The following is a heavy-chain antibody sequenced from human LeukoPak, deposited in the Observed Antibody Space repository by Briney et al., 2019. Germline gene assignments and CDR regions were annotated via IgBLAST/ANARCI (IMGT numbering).Heavy chain of an antibody. V-gene: IGHV3-7*01. CDR2: IKQDGSEK. CDR1: GFTFSSYG. D-gene: IGHD6-13*01. J-gene: IGHJ4*02. CDR3: ARADRIAAAGTFDY. Sequence: GGSLRLSCAASGFTFSSYGMHWVRQAPGKGLEWVANIKQDGSEKYYVDSVKGRFTISRDNAKNSLYLQMNSLRAEDTAVYYCARADRIAAAGTFDYWGQGTLVTVSS.